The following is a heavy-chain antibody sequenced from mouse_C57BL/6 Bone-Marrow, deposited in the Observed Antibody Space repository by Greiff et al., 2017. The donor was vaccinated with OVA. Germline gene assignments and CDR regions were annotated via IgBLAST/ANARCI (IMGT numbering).Heavy chain of an antibody. CDR1: GYSFTGYY. D-gene: IGHD1-1*01. Sequence: EVQLQQSGPELVKPGASVKISCKASGYSFTGYYMNWVKQSPEKSLEWIGEINPSTGGTTYNQKLKAKGTLTVDKSSSTAYMQIKSLTSEDSAVYYCTRSRYCGSSPYFDYWGQGTTLTVSS. J-gene: IGHJ2*01. V-gene: IGHV1-42*01. CDR2: INPSTGGT. CDR3: TRSRYCGSSPYFDY.